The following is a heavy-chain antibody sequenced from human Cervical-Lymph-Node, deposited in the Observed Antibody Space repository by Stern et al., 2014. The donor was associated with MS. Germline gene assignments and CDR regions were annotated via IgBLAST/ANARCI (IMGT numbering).Heavy chain of an antibody. CDR1: GFTFSNSA. D-gene: IGHD1-26*01. CDR2: IPSSGRYI. V-gene: IGHV3-21*01. J-gene: IGHJ4*02. Sequence: EVQLVESGGGLVQPGGSLRLSCAASGFTFSNSAMNWVRQAPGKGLEWVSSIPSSGRYIFYADSVKVRFTISRDNAKNSLYLQMNSLRAEDTAVYYCARGGGSLSMWGQGNLVTVSS. CDR3: ARGGGSLSM.